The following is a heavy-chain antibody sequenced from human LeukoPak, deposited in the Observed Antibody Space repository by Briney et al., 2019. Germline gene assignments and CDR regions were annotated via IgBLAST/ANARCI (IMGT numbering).Heavy chain of an antibody. CDR1: GFTVSSNY. D-gene: IGHD3-10*01. J-gene: IGHJ4*02. CDR2: IYSGGNT. Sequence: GGSLRLSCTASGFTVSSNYLSWVRQAPGKGLEWVSVIYSGGNTYYADSVNGRFTTSRDTSKNTLYLQMNSLRAEDTAVYYCARSNYYPEFDYWGQGTLVTVSS. V-gene: IGHV3-66*01. CDR3: ARSNYYPEFDY.